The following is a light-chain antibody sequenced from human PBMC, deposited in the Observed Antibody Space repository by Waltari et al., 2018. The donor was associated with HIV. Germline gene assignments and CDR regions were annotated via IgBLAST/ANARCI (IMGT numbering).Light chain of an antibody. CDR1: SSDVGNYNR. V-gene: IGLV2-18*02. CDR3: SSYTSSNTFVV. J-gene: IGLJ2*01. CDR2: EVS. Sequence: QSALTQPPSVSGSPGQSVTISCTGTSSDVGNYNRVSCYQQPPGSAPKLMIYEVSNRPSGVPRRFSGSKSGNTASLTISGLQAEDEADYYCSSYTSSNTFVVFGGGTKLTAL.